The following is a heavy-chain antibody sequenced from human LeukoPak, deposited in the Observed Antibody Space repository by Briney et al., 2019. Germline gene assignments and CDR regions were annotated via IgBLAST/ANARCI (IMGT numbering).Heavy chain of an antibody. J-gene: IGHJ6*03. V-gene: IGHV1-69*01. Sequence: SVTVSCKASGGTFISYAISWVRQAPGQGLEWMGGIIPIFGTANYAQKFQGRVTITADESTSTAYMELSSLRSEDTAVYYCARDNRLELTGYYYYYMDVWGQGTTVTVSS. CDR3: ARDNRLELTGYYYYYMDV. CDR1: GGTFISYA. CDR2: IIPIFGTA. D-gene: IGHD1-7*01.